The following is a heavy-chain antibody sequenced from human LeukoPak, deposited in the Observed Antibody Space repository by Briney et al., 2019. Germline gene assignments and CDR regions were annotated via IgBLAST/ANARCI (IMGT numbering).Heavy chain of an antibody. J-gene: IGHJ3*02. Sequence: PSETLSLTCTVSGGSISSYYWSWIRQPAGKGLEWIGRIYTSGSTNYNPSLKSRVTISADKSISTAYLQWSSLKASDTAMYYCAISMSATYYYDSSGYFNDAFDIWGQGTMVTVSS. CDR3: AISMSATYYYDSSGYFNDAFDI. D-gene: IGHD3-22*01. CDR1: GGSISSYY. V-gene: IGHV4-4*07. CDR2: IYTSGST.